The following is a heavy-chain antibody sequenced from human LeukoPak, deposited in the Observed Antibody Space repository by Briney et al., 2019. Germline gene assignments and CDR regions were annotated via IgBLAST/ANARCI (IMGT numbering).Heavy chain of an antibody. CDR3: ARVETYYYGSGSPEAFDI. J-gene: IGHJ3*02. D-gene: IGHD3-10*01. CDR1: GGTFSSYA. Sequence: SVKVSCTASGGTFSSYAISWVRQAPGQGLEWMGGIIPIFGTANYAQKFQGRVTITADESTSTAYMELSSLRSEDTAVYYCARVETYYYGSGSPEAFDIWGQGTMVTVSS. V-gene: IGHV1-69*13. CDR2: IIPIFGTA.